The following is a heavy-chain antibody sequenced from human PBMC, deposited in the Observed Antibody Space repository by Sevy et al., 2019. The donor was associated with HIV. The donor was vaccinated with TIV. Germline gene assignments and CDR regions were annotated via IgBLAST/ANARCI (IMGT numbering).Heavy chain of an antibody. V-gene: IGHV4-59*01. D-gene: IGHD5-18*01. CDR1: GGSISSYY. CDR2: IYYSGST. J-gene: IGHJ3*02. Sequence: ETLSLTCTVSGGSISSYYWNWIRQPPGKGLEWIGYIYYSGSTNYNPSLKSRVTISVDTSKNQFSLKLSSVTAADTAVYYCARRIQLWLQDAFDIWGQGTMVTVSS. CDR3: ARRIQLWLQDAFDI.